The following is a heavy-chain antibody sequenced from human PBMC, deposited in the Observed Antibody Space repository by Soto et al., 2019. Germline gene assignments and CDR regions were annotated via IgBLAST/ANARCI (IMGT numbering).Heavy chain of an antibody. D-gene: IGHD3-10*01. CDR2: INPNSGGT. V-gene: IGHV1-2*04. CDR3: AIGGELLWFGEVWMTLYYFDY. CDR1: GYTFTGYY. J-gene: IGHJ4*02. Sequence: QVQLVQSGAEVKKPGASVKVSCKASGYTFTGYYMHWVRQAPGQGSEWMGWINPNSGGTNYAQKFQGWVTRTRDTSIRTAYMELSRLRADDTAVYYCAIGGELLWFGEVWMTLYYFDYWGPGTLVTVSS.